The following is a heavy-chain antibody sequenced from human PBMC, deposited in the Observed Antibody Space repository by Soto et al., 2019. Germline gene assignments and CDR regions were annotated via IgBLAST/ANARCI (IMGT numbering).Heavy chain of an antibody. CDR3: ARGSLLGYCSGGSCYSGWFAP. J-gene: IGHJ5*02. CDR1: GGSFSGYY. V-gene: IGHV4-34*01. Sequence: SETLSLTCAVYGGSFSGYYWSWIRQPPGKGLEWIGEINHSGSTNYNPSLKSRVTISVDTSKNQFSLKLSSVTAADTAVYYCARGSLLGYCSGGSCYSGWFAPSGQGTLVIVSS. D-gene: IGHD2-15*01. CDR2: INHSGST.